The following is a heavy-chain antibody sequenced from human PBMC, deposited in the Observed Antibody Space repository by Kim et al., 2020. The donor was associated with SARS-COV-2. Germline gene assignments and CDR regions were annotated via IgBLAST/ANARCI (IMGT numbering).Heavy chain of an antibody. J-gene: IGHJ4*02. CDR3: ARTWTQLWPLDY. Sequence: SHADPVKGRFTISRDNAKNTLYVQMNSLRAEDTAVYYCARTWTQLWPLDYRGQGTLVTVSS. V-gene: IGHV3-74*01. D-gene: IGHD5-18*01.